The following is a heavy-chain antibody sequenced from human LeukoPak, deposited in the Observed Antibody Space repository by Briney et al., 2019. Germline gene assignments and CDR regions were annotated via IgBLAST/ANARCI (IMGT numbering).Heavy chain of an antibody. CDR3: TAYYGSGSNYNDY. CDR2: IKNKADGGTT. J-gene: IGHJ4*02. CDR1: GFTFSNAW. V-gene: IGHV3-15*01. D-gene: IGHD3-10*01. Sequence: GGSLRLSCAASGFTFSNAWMSWVRQAPGKGLEWVGRIKNKADGGTTDYAAPVKGRFTISRDDSKNTLYQQMNSLKTEDTALYYCTAYYGSGSNYNDYWGQGTLVTVSS.